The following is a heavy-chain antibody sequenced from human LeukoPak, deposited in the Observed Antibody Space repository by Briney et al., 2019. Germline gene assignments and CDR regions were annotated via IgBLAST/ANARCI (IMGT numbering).Heavy chain of an antibody. J-gene: IGHJ4*02. V-gene: IGHV3-48*02. D-gene: IGHD4-17*01. Sequence: GGSLRLSCAASGFSFSTYNMNWVRQAPGKGLEWISHIRDSGDPIYHAGSVKGRFTISRDNAKSSLYLQMNSLRDEDTAVYYCARDNDYGFDYWGQGTLVTVSS. CDR3: ARDNDYGFDY. CDR2: IRDSGDPI. CDR1: GFSFSTYN.